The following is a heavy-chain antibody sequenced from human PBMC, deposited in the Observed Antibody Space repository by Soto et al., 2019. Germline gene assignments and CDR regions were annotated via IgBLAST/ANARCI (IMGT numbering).Heavy chain of an antibody. D-gene: IGHD6-19*01. CDR1: GFTSSIFA. J-gene: IGHJ6*04. CDR3: VGSYSSGWYSERDYDYGMDV. CDR2: INWNGGST. Sequence: PGGSLRLSCAASGFTSSIFAMSWVRQAPGKGLEWVSGINWNGGSTGYADSVKGRFTISRDNAKNSLYLQMNSLRAEDTALYYCVGSYSSGWYSERDYDYGMDVWGKGTTVTVSS. V-gene: IGHV3-20*04.